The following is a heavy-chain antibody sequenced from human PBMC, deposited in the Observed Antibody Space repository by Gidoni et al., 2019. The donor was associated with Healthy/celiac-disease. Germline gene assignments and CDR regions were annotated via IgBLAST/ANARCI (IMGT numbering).Heavy chain of an antibody. CDR3: SRKDIVVVPAASHDSY. CDR2: IYYSGLT. CDR1: GRPNRSSSYD. Sequence: LHLQESGPGLANPSETLSLTCTVSGRPNRSSSYDWGWLRQPPGKGLEWIVSIYYSGLTHYNPSLKSRVTISVDTSKNQVSLKLSSVTAADTAVYYCSRKDIVVVPAASHDSYWGQGTLVTVSS. J-gene: IGHJ4*02. D-gene: IGHD2-2*01. V-gene: IGHV4-39*01.